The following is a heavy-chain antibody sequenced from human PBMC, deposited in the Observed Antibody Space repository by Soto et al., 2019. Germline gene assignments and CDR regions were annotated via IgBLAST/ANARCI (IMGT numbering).Heavy chain of an antibody. J-gene: IGHJ6*02. D-gene: IGHD3-10*01. CDR1: GGSIGGVGYS. V-gene: IGHV4-30-2*01. CDR2: IYHSGTF. CDR3: AGRWGVEDYYGMDV. Sequence: SETLSLTCAVSGGSIGGVGYSWSWIRQPPGGGLEWIGYIYHSGTFLKSPSLKTRLTMSLDMSNNQFSLTLNSMTAADTAVYYCAGRWGVEDYYGMDVWGQGTTVTVS.